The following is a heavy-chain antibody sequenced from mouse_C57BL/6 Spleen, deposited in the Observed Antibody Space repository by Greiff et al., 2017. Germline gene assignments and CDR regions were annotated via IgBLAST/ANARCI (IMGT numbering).Heavy chain of an antibody. D-gene: IGHD1-1*01. J-gene: IGHJ3*01. Sequence: EVKLMESGGGLVKPGGSLKLSCAASGFTFSDYGMHWVRQAPEKGLEWVAYISSGSSTIYYADTVKSRFTISRDNAKNTLFLQMTSLRSEDTAMYYCARDSYGSRPTWFAYWGQGTLVTVSA. CDR1: GFTFSDYG. CDR2: ISSGSSTI. V-gene: IGHV5-17*01. CDR3: ARDSYGSRPTWFAY.